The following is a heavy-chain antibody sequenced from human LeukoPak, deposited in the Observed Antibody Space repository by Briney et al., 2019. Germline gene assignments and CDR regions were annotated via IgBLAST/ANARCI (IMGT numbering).Heavy chain of an antibody. J-gene: IGHJ5*02. CDR2: ISAYNGNT. Sequence: ASVKVSCKASGGTFTSYGISWVRQAPGQGLEWMGWISAYNGNTNYAQKLQGRVTMTTDTSTSTAYMELRSLRSDDTAVYYCARGWGIATYNWFDPWGQGTLVTVSS. CDR3: ARGWGIATYNWFDP. D-gene: IGHD6-13*01. V-gene: IGHV1-18*01. CDR1: GGTFTSYG.